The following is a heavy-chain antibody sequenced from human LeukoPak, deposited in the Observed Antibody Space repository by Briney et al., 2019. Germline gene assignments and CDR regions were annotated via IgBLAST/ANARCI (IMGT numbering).Heavy chain of an antibody. J-gene: IGHJ4*02. CDR1: GFTFSASA. CDR2: IASKGKNYAT. V-gene: IGHV3-73*01. Sequence: PGGPLRLSCATSGFTFSASAINWVRQASGKGLEWVGRIASKGKNYATEYAASVKGRFTISRDDSKNTAYLQMNSLKTEDTAVYYCSRSGGDGATGEWGQGTLVTVSS. D-gene: IGHD1-26*01. CDR3: SRSGGDGATGE.